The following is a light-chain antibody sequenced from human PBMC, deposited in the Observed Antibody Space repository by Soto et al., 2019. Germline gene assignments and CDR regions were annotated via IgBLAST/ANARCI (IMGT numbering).Light chain of an antibody. Sequence: EKVLTQFPATLSVSPGERATLSCWASQNVNTNLAWYQQKPGQAPRLLITGASTRATGIPARFSGSGSGTQFTLTISSLQSEDVAVYYCQQYSTWPLTFGHGTKVEVK. CDR3: QQYSTWPLT. V-gene: IGKV3-15*01. J-gene: IGKJ3*01. CDR1: QNVNTN. CDR2: GAS.